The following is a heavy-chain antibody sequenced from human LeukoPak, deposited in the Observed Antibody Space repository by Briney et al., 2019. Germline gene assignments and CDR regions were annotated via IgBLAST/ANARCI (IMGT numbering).Heavy chain of an antibody. V-gene: IGHV1-2*02. CDR1: GYTLTELS. CDR3: ARVSVSGSYYNSHEDY. CDR2: INPSGGST. D-gene: IGHD3-10*01. J-gene: IGHJ4*02. Sequence: PVASVKVSCKVSGYTLTELSMHWVRQAPGQGLEWMGIINPSGGSTSYAQKFQGRVTMTRDTSISTAYMELSRLRSDDTAVYYCARVSVSGSYYNSHEDYWGQGTLVTVSS.